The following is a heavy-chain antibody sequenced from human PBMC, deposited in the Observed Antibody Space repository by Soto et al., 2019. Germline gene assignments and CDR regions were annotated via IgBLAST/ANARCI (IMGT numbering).Heavy chain of an antibody. CDR1: GFTFSSYS. CDR3: ARDQAKSIVVVTAIDY. V-gene: IGHV3-21*01. J-gene: IGHJ4*02. Sequence: LRLSCAASGFTFSSYSMNWVRQAPGKGLEWVSSISSSSSYIYYADSVKGRFTISRDNAKNSLYLQMNSLRADDTAVYYCARDQAKSIVVVTAIDYWGQGALVTVSS. D-gene: IGHD2-21*02. CDR2: ISSSSSYI.